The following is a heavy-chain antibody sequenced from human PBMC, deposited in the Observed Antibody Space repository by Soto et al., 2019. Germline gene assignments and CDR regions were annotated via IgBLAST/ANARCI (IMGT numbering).Heavy chain of an antibody. D-gene: IGHD5-12*01. J-gene: IGHJ4*02. CDR3: AREEVAAYFDY. CDR1: GFTFSSYP. Sequence: QVQLVESGGGVVQPGRSLRLSCAASGFTFSSYPIHWVRQAPGKGLEWVALISYDGSNKYYADSVKGRFTISRDKSKNTLYLQMNSLRAEDTAVYYCAREEVAAYFDYWGQGTLVTVSS. V-gene: IGHV3-30-3*01. CDR2: ISYDGSNK.